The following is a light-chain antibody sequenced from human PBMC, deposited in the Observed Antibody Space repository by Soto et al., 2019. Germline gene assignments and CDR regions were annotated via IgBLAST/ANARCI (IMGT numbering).Light chain of an antibody. Sequence: IVLTQSPGTLSLSPGERTTLSCRASQSISRYLAWYQQKPGQGPRLLIYGASSRATGTPDRFSGSGSGTDFTLTINRLEPEDFAVFFCQQYGTSEIIFGQGTRLEIK. V-gene: IGKV3-20*01. CDR2: GAS. CDR3: QQYGTSEII. CDR1: QSISRY. J-gene: IGKJ5*01.